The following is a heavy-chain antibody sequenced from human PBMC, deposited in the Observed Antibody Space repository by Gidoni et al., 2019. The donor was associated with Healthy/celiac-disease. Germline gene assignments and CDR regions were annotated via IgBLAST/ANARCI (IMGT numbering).Heavy chain of an antibody. J-gene: IGHJ4*02. V-gene: IGHV4-34*01. Sequence: QVQLQQWGAGLLKPSETLSLTCAVYGGSFSGYYWSWIRQPPGKGLEWIGEINHSGSTNYNPSLKSRVTISVDTSKNQFSLKLSSVTAADTAVYYCARGGARGIVATIAEKRFDYWGQGTLVTVSS. CDR2: INHSGST. CDR3: ARGGARGIVATIAEKRFDY. D-gene: IGHD5-12*01. CDR1: GGSFSGYY.